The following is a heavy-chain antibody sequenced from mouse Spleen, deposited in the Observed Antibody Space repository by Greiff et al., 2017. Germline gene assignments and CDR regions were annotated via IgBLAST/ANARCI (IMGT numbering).Heavy chain of an antibody. CDR1: GYTFSSYW. D-gene: IGHD4-1*01. Sequence: QVQLQQSGAELMKPGASVKISCKATGYTFSSYWIEWVKQRPGHGLEWIGEILPGSGSTNYNEKFKGKATFTADTSSNTAYMQLSSLTSEDSAVYYCASPNWYWYFDVWGAGTTVTVSS. V-gene: IGHV1-9*01. J-gene: IGHJ1*01. CDR2: ILPGSGST. CDR3: ASPNWYWYFDV.